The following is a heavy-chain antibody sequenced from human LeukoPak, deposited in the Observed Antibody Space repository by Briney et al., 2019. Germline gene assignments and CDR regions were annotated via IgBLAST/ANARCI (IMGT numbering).Heavy chain of an antibody. CDR3: ARVAQPAPIIAVAGNFDY. J-gene: IGHJ4*02. CDR2: INHSGST. D-gene: IGHD6-19*01. CDR1: GGSFSGYY. V-gene: IGHV4-34*01. Sequence: SETLSLTCAVYGGSFSGYYWSWIRQPPGKGLEWIGEINHSGSTNYNPSLKSRVTISVDTSKNQFSLKLSSVTAADMAVYYCARVAQPAPIIAVAGNFDYWGQGTLVTVSS.